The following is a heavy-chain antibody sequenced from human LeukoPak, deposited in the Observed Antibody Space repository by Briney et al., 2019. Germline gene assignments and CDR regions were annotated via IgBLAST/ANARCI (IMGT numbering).Heavy chain of an antibody. V-gene: IGHV1-2*02. J-gene: IGHJ5*02. CDR3: ARVKNIVVVAAAINGFDP. CDR1: GYTFIGYY. CDR2: INPNSGGT. D-gene: IGHD2-2*01. Sequence: ASVKVSCKASGYTFIGYYMHWVRPAPGQGLEWMGLINPNSGGTNDAEKFQGRVTMTRDTSISTAYMELSRLRSDDTAVYYCARVKNIVVVAAAINGFDPCGQGNLVTVSS.